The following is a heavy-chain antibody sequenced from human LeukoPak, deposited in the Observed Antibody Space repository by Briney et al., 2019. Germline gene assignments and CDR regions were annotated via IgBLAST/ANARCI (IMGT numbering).Heavy chain of an antibody. Sequence: GGSLRLSCAASGFTFSSYGMHWVRQASGKGLEWLGRIRSKANSYATAYAASVKGRFTISRDDSKNTAYLQMNSLRAEDTAVYYCAELGITMIGGVWGKGTTVTISS. CDR3: AELGITMIGGV. CDR1: GFTFSSYG. CDR2: IRSKANSYAT. D-gene: IGHD3-10*02. J-gene: IGHJ6*04. V-gene: IGHV3-73*01.